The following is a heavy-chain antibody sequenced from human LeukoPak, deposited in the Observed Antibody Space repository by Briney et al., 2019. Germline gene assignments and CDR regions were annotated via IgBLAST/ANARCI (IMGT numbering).Heavy chain of an antibody. Sequence: PSETLSLTCTVSAYSISSDYYWGWIRQPPGKGLEWIGSIYHRGSTYFNPSLKSRVTISVDTSKNQFSLKLSSVTAADTAVYYCVRGGEWMEAAGLFDYWGQGTLVTVSS. D-gene: IGHD6-13*01. CDR3: VRGGEWMEAAGLFDY. J-gene: IGHJ4*02. V-gene: IGHV4-38-2*02. CDR1: AYSISSDYY. CDR2: IYHRGST.